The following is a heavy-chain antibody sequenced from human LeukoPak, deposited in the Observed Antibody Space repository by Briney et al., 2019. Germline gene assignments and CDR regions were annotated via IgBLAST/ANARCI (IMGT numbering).Heavy chain of an antibody. D-gene: IGHD3-22*01. CDR2: INSDGSST. Sequence: GGSLRLSCAASGFTFSSYWMHWVRQAPGKGLVRVSRINSDGSSTSYADSVKGRFTISRDNAKNTLYLQMNSLRAEDTAVYYCARDSRYDSSFDYWGQGTLVTVSS. CDR3: ARDSRYDSSFDY. V-gene: IGHV3-74*01. J-gene: IGHJ4*02. CDR1: GFTFSSYW.